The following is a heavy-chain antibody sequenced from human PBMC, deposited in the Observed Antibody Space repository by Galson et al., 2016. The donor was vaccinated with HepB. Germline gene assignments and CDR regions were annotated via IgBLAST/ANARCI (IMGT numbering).Heavy chain of an antibody. CDR2: SNPDGGST. J-gene: IGHJ4*02. D-gene: IGHD2-21*01. Sequence: SVKVSCKASGYTFTDYYIHWVRQAPGQGLEWMGWSNPDGGSTHHALTFQGRLTVTRDTSISTAYMDLSGLTSDDTAIYYCAIDSQTDCPPDYWGQGTLVTVSS. CDR1: GYTFTDYY. V-gene: IGHV1-2*02. CDR3: AIDSQTDCPPDY.